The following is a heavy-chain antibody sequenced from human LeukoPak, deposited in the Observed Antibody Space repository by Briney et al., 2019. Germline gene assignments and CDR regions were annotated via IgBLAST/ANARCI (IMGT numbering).Heavy chain of an antibody. V-gene: IGHV3-7*03. J-gene: IGHJ4*02. CDR3: ASMYYYGSGSYLPFDY. CDR2: IKQDGSEK. Sequence: GGSLRLSCAASGFTFSSYWMSWVRQAPGKGLEWVANIKQDGSEKYYVDSVKGRFIISRDNAKNSLYLQMNSLRAEDTAVYYCASMYYYGSGSYLPFDYWGQGTLVTVSS. D-gene: IGHD3-10*01. CDR1: GFTFSSYW.